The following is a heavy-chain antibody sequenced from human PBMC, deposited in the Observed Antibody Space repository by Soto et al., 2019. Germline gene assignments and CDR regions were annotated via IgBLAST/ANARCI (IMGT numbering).Heavy chain of an antibody. D-gene: IGHD1-1*01. CDR2: MSHSGGT. CDR1: GGFVSSGNYY. Sequence: QVQLQQWGAGLLKPSETLSLTCAVYGGFVSSGNYYWSWIRQPPGKGLEWIGEMSHSGGTNFNPSLKSRVTISVDAFKNQFSLKMSSVTAADTALYYCARVERGTATTVVDAFDIWGPGTMVTVSS. CDR3: ARVERGTATTVVDAFDI. V-gene: IGHV4-34*01. J-gene: IGHJ3*02.